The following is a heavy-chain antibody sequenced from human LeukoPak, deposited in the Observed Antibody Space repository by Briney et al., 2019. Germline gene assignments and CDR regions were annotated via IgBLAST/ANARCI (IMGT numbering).Heavy chain of an antibody. Sequence: ASVKVSCKASGYTFTGYYMHWVRQAPGQGLEWMGWINPNSGGTNYAQKFQGRVTMTGDTSISTAYMELSRLRSDDTAVYYCAREGEYCSSTSCYGWFDPWGQGTLVTVSS. CDR2: INPNSGGT. CDR3: AREGEYCSSTSCYGWFDP. CDR1: GYTFTGYY. D-gene: IGHD2-2*01. V-gene: IGHV1-2*02. J-gene: IGHJ5*02.